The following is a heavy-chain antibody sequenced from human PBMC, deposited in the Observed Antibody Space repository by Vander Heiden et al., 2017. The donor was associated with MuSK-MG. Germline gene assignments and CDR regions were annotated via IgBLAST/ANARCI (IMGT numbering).Heavy chain of an antibody. V-gene: IGHV4-39*01. Sequence: QLQLQESGPGLVKPSETLSLTCTVSGGSISNSAFYWGWVRQPPGKGLEWIGSVYHSGRTYYNPSLKSRVTISVDTSKNQFALKLTYGKAADTTVYYCARIVRKYYDGSGGYVCEYWVQGTVGIDSS. CDR2: VYHSGRT. CDR1: GGSISNSAFY. D-gene: IGHD3-10*01. CDR3: ARIVRKYYDGSGGYVCEY. J-gene: IGHJ4*02.